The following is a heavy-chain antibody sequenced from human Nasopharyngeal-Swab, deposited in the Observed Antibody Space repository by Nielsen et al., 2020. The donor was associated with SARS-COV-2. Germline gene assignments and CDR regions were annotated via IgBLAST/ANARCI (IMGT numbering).Heavy chain of an antibody. Sequence: GGSLRLSCSASGFIFSASAIHCVRQSSGKWLEWVGRIGDKEHNYATTYGASVQGRFTISRDDSKNTAFLQMDGLKTEDTALYYCTTDFYFDYWGQGALVTVSS. V-gene: IGHV3-73*01. CDR3: TTDFYFDY. J-gene: IGHJ4*02. CDR1: GFIFSASA. CDR2: IGDKEHNYAT.